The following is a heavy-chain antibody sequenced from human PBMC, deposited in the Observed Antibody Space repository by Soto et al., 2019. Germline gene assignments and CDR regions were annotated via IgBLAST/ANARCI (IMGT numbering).Heavy chain of an antibody. Sequence: PSETLSLTCIVSGASVSSGSYYWNWIRQPPGKGLEWIGYIYYSGSTNYNPSLKSRVTISIDTSKNQFSLKVSSVTAADTAVYYCARANGGYYHFDYWGQGTQVTISS. V-gene: IGHV4-61*01. CDR1: GASVSSGSYY. CDR3: ARANGGYYHFDY. D-gene: IGHD2-8*01. CDR2: IYYSGST. J-gene: IGHJ4*02.